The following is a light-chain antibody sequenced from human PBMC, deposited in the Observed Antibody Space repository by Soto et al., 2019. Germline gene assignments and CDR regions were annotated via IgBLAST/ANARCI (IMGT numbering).Light chain of an antibody. Sequence: QSVLTQPPSVSGTPGQRVTISCAGSSSNIGSNVVNWYQHLPGRAPKLLIYGHNQRPSWVPDRFSGSKSGTSASLAISGLQSEDEAEKYGEAWDDNLSGFYVFGTGTKLTVL. CDR3: EAWDDNLSGFYV. CDR1: SSNIGSNV. CDR2: GHN. V-gene: IGLV1-44*01. J-gene: IGLJ1*01.